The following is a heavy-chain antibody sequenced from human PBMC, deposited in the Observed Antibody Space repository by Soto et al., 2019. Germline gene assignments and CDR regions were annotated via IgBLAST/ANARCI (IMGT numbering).Heavy chain of an antibody. CDR1: GYIFTAYS. CDR2: VNPRGGST. V-gene: IGHV1-46*01. J-gene: IGHJ1*01. D-gene: IGHD2-8*01. CDR3: APYQNSTDAIPYSDYFQR. Sequence: ASVKVSCKASGYIFTAYSMHWVRQAPGQGLEGMGVVNPRGGSTNYAQKVQGRITMNRDTSPTPVYLDLCSLPSDYTAVYSSAPYQNSTDAIPYSDYFQRCRQLPLVTVSS.